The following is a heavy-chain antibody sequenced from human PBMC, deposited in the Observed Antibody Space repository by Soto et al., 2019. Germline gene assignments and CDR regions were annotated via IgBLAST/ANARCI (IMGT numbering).Heavy chain of an antibody. J-gene: IGHJ6*02. CDR2: IDTSGNT. CDR3: ARYSSNWFQTEGMDV. V-gene: IGHV4-4*07. CDR1: GGSISTYS. Sequence: SSETLSLTCTVSGGSISTYSWSWIRQPAGKGLEWIGRIDTSGNTNYNPSLKSRVTMSVDTSKKQFSLKLTSVTAADTAVYYCARYSSNWFQTEGMDVWGQGTTVTVS. D-gene: IGHD6-13*01.